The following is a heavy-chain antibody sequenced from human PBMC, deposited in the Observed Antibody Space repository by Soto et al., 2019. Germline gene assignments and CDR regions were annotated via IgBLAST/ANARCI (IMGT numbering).Heavy chain of an antibody. Sequence: QVQLVQSGAEVKKPGSSVKVSCKASGGTLSRYTLTWVRQAPGQGLEWMGRIIPILDIPNYAQNFQGRVTITADKSTSTAYMELSSLRSDDTAVYYCASHFTGVLVLGTSPPGGDNYGWDVWGQGTTVTVSS. CDR1: GGTLSRYT. CDR3: ASHFTGVLVLGTSPPGGDNYGWDV. J-gene: IGHJ6*02. CDR2: IIPILDIP. V-gene: IGHV1-69*02. D-gene: IGHD2-8*02.